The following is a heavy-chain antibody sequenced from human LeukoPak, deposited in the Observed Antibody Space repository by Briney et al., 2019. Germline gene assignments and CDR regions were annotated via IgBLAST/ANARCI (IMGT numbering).Heavy chain of an antibody. CDR1: GFTFSDYY. CDR2: ISSSGSTI. D-gene: IGHD3-9*01. Sequence: PGGSLRLSCAASGFTFSDYYMSWIRQAPGKGLEWVSYISSSGSTIYYADSVKGRFTISRDNAKNSLYLQMNSLRAEDTAVYYCARGTYYDILTGSLTPFDYWGQGTLVTVSS. V-gene: IGHV3-11*01. CDR3: ARGTYYDILTGSLTPFDY. J-gene: IGHJ4*02.